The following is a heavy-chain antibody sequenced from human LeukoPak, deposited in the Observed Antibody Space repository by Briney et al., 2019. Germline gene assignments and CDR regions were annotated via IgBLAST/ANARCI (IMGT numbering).Heavy chain of an antibody. CDR2: ISYDGSNK. Sequence: GGSLRLSCAASGFTFGSYATHWVRQAPGKGLEWVAVISYDGSNKYYADSVKGRFTISRDNSKNTLYLQMNSLRAEDTAVYYCARDPVAGPDYWGQGTLVTVSS. V-gene: IGHV3-30-3*01. J-gene: IGHJ4*02. CDR3: ARDPVAGPDY. D-gene: IGHD6-19*01. CDR1: GFTFGSYA.